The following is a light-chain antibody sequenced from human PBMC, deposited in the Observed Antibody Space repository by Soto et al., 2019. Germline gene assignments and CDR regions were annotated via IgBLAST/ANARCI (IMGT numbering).Light chain of an antibody. CDR1: SSDVGGYNY. CDR3: SSYTSSSPCV. J-gene: IGLJ1*01. Sequence: QSPLTQPASVSGSPGQSITISCTGTSSDVGGYNYVSWYQQHPGKAPKLMIYEVSNRPSGVSNRFSGSKSGNTASLTISGLQAEDEADYYCSSYTSSSPCVFGTGTKVTVL. CDR2: EVS. V-gene: IGLV2-14*01.